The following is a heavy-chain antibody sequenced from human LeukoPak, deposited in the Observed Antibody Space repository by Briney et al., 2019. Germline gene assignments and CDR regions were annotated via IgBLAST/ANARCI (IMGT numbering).Heavy chain of an antibody. CDR3: ASTNCSRSSCFGANWFDP. D-gene: IGHD2-2*01. J-gene: IGHJ5*02. CDR2: IYYSGST. Sequence: SWIRQPPGKGLEWIGSIYYSGSTFHYNPSLKSRVAISIDTSKNQFSLSLSSVTAADTAVYYCASTNCSRSSCFGANWFDPWGQGTLVTVSS. V-gene: IGHV4-30-4*08.